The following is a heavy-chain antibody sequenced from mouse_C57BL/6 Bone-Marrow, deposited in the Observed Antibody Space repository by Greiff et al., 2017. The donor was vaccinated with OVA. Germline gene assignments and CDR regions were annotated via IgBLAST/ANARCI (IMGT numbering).Heavy chain of an antibody. V-gene: IGHV3-4*01. J-gene: IGHJ2*01. D-gene: IGHD2-4*01. CDR2: ISSSGST. CDR3: ARGGYDFSFDY. CDR1: GYSITNGNHW. Sequence: EVQLQQSGPALVKPSQTVSLTSTVTGYSITNGNHWWNWIRRGSGSKLEWIGYISSSGSTDSNPSLKSRISITRDTYKNQLFLQLNSVTTEDIATYYCARGGYDFSFDYWGQGTTLTVSS.